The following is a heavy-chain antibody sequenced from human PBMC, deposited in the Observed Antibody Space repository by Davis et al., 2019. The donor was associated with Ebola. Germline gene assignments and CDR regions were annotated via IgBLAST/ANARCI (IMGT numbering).Heavy chain of an antibody. Sequence: ASVKVSCKASGYTFTSYYMHWVRQAPGQGLEWMGWMNPNSGNTGYAQKFQGRVTMTRNTSISTAYMELSSLRSEDTAVYYCARKRAYVEWLFDGMDVWGKGTTVTVPS. D-gene: IGHD3-3*01. V-gene: IGHV1-8*02. CDR1: GYTFTSYY. CDR3: ARKRAYVEWLFDGMDV. CDR2: MNPNSGNT. J-gene: IGHJ6*04.